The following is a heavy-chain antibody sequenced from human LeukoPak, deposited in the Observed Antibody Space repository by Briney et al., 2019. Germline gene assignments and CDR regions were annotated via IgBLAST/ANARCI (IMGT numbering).Heavy chain of an antibody. Sequence: GGSLRLSCAASGFTFSSYSMNWVRQAPGKGLEWVSSISSSSYIYYADSVKGRFTISRDNAKNSLYLQMNSLRAEDTAVYYCARDIAAAGTGVRHYYYYGMDVWGQGTTVTVSS. CDR2: ISSSSYI. CDR1: GFTFSSYS. CDR3: ARDIAAAGTGVRHYYYYGMDV. D-gene: IGHD6-13*01. V-gene: IGHV3-21*01. J-gene: IGHJ6*02.